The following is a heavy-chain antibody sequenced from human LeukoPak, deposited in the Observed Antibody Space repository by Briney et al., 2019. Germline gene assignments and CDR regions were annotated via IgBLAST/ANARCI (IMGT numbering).Heavy chain of an antibody. CDR3: ARNRDYGQTGYFDY. CDR1: GFTVSSNY. D-gene: IGHD4/OR15-4a*01. CDR2: IYSGGST. Sequence: GGSLRLSCAASGFTVSSNYMSWVRQSPGKGLEWLSVIYSGGSTYYADSVKGRFNIYRDHSKNTPYLQLNSLRAEDTAVYYCARNRDYGQTGYFDYWGQGTLVTVSS. V-gene: IGHV3-66*01. J-gene: IGHJ4*02.